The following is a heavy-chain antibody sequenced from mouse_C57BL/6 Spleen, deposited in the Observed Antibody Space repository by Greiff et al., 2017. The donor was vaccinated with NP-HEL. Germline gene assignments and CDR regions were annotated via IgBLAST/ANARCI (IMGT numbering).Heavy chain of an antibody. CDR2: ISSGGDYI. J-gene: IGHJ3*01. D-gene: IGHD1-1*01. CDR1: GFTFSSYA. Sequence: EVKLVESGEGLVKPGGSLKLSCAASGFTFSSYAMSWVRQTPEKRLEWVAYISSGGDYIYYADTVKGRFTISRDNARNTLYLQMSSLKSEDTAMYYCTREGDYYGSSPPFAYWGQGTLVTVSA. CDR3: TREGDYYGSSPPFAY. V-gene: IGHV5-9-1*02.